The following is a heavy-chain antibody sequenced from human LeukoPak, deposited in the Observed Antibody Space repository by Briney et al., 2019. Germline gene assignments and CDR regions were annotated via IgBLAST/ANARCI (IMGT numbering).Heavy chain of an antibody. J-gene: IGHJ4*02. V-gene: IGHV1-46*01. CDR3: ARDRSADWGLSREYAFDY. CDR2: INPSGGST. CDR1: DYSFSNFH. D-gene: IGHD3-16*02. Sequence: ASVKVSCKASDYSFSNFHFNWVRQARGQGLEWMGIINPSGGSTSYAQKFQGRVTMTRDTSTSTVYMELSSLRSEDTAVYYCARDRSADWGLSREYAFDYWGQGTLVTVSS.